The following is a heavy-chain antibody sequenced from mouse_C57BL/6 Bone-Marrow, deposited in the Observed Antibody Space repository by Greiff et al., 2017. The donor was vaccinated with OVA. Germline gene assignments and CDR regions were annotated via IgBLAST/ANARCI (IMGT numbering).Heavy chain of an antibody. CDR3: AKTVYGCGRFAY. Sequence: QVQLLQSGAELARPGASVKLSCKASGYTFTSYGISWVQQRTGQGLEWIGEIYPRSGNTYYNEKFKGKATLTADKSTSTAYMELRSLTSEDSAVYFCAKTVYGCGRFAYWGQGTLVTVSA. J-gene: IGHJ3*01. CDR1: GYTFTSYG. CDR2: IYPRSGNT. D-gene: IGHD2-2*01. V-gene: IGHV1-81*01.